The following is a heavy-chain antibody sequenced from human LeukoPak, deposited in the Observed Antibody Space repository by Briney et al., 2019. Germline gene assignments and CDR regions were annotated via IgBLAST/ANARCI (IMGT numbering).Heavy chain of an antibody. V-gene: IGHV1-24*01. CDR2: FDPEDGET. J-gene: IGHJ4*02. CDR3: ATVVADGGNSAAMDV. CDR1: GYTLTELS. Sequence: ASVKVSRKVSGYTLTELSMHWVRQAPGKGLEWMGGFDPEDGETIYAQKFQGRVTMTEDTSTDTAYMELSSLRSEDTAVYYCATVVADGGNSAAMDVWGQGTLVTVSS. D-gene: IGHD4-23*01.